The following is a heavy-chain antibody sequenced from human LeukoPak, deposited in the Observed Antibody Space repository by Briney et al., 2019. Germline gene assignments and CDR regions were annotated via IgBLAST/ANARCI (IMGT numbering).Heavy chain of an antibody. J-gene: IGHJ5*02. V-gene: IGHV1-69*05. D-gene: IGHD2-2*01. CDR3: ARAAGGYQLLWSLVVTAFFDP. CDR1: GGTFSSYA. CDR2: IIPIFGTA. Sequence: ASVKVSCKASGGTFSSYAISWVRQAPGQGLEWMGGIIPIFGTANYAQKFQGRVTMTTDTSTSTAYMELRSLRSDDTAVYYCARAAGGYQLLWSLVVTAFFDPWGQGTLVTVSS.